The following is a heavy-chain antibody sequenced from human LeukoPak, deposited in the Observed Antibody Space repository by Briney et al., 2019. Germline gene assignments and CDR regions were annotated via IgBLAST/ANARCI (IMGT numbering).Heavy chain of an antibody. Sequence: AGGSLRLSCAASGFTFSGYGMHWVRQAPGKGLEWVAVISYDGSNKYYADSVKGRFTIPRDNSKNTLYLQMNSLRAEDTAVYYCARGPSMTAENYYGMDVWGQGTTVTVSS. J-gene: IGHJ6*02. D-gene: IGHD2-21*02. CDR1: GFTFSGYG. CDR2: ISYDGSNK. V-gene: IGHV3-30*03. CDR3: ARGPSMTAENYYGMDV.